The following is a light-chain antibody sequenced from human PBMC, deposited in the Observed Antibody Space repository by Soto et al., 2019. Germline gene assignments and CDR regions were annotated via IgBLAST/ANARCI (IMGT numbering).Light chain of an antibody. V-gene: IGKV1-5*03. CDR1: QTISRW. J-gene: IGKJ1*01. Sequence: IQMTQSPLTLSASVGDRVTITCRASQTISRWLAWYQQKPGKAPKLLIYRASSLESGVPSRFRGSGSGTEFTLTISSLQSDDSATYYCQQYQTCTFGQGTKVESK. CDR2: RAS. CDR3: QQYQTCT.